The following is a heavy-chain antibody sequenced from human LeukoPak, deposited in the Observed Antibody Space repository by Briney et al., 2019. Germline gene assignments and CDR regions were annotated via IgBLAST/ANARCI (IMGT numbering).Heavy chain of an antibody. CDR2: IYYSGST. CDR1: GGSISSYY. V-gene: IGHV4-59*01. Sequence: PSETLSHTCTVSGGSISSYYWSWIRQPPGKGLEWIGYIYYSGSTNYNPSLKSRVTISVDTSKNQFSLKLSSVTAADTAVYYCARGLRYADGYSRYYYYYMDVWGKGTTVTISS. CDR3: ARGLRYADGYSRYYYYYMDV. J-gene: IGHJ6*03. D-gene: IGHD5-24*01.